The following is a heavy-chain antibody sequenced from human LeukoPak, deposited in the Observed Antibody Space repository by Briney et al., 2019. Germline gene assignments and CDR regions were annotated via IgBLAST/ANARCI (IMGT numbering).Heavy chain of an antibody. V-gene: IGHV1-46*01. D-gene: IGHD2-21*01. CDR2: INPSGGST. Sequence: GASVKVSCKASGYTFTSYYMHWVRQAPGQGLEWMGIINPSGGSTSYAQKFQGRVTMIRDTSTSTVYMGLSSLRSEDTAVYYCARVNPFGGDLFDYWGQGTLVTVSS. CDR1: GYTFTSYY. J-gene: IGHJ4*02. CDR3: ARVNPFGGDLFDY.